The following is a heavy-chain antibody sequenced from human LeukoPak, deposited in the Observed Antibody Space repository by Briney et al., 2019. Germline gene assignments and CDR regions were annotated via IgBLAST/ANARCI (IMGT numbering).Heavy chain of an antibody. CDR3: ARDYCSSTSCLFDY. D-gene: IGHD2-2*01. Sequence: GASVKVSCKASGYTFTRYHMHWVRQAPGQGLEWMGRINPNSGDTNYAQNFQGRVTMTRDTSISTAYMELSRLRSDDTAVYYCARDYCSSTSCLFDYWGQGTLVTVSS. V-gene: IGHV1-2*06. J-gene: IGHJ4*02. CDR1: GYTFTRYH. CDR2: INPNSGDT.